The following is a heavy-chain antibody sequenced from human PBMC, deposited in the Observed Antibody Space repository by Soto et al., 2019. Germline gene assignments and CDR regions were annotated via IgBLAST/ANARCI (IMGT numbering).Heavy chain of an antibody. J-gene: IGHJ4*02. CDR2: IFSSGST. V-gene: IGHV4-4*07. CDR3: AREGSYSAYNFAHGIQLWSFDF. CDR1: GGSINTFY. Sequence: KTSETLSLTCTVSGGSINTFYWSWVRQPAGKGLEWIGRIFSSGSTSFNPSLESRVAMSVDTSKNYFSLNLSSVTAADMAVYYCAREGSYSAYNFAHGIQLWSFDFWGQGALVTVSS. D-gene: IGHD5-12*01.